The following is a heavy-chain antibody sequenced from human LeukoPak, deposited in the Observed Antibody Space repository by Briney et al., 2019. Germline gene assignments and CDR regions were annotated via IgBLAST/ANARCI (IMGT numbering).Heavy chain of an antibody. CDR2: FDPEDGET. D-gene: IGHD4-17*01. Sequence: GASVKVSCKVSGYTLTELSMHWVRQAPGKGLEWMGGFDPEDGETIYAQKFQGRVTMTEDTSTDTAYMELSSLRSEDTAVYYCATALYGDYTTGGWFDPWGQGTLVTVSS. V-gene: IGHV1-24*01. CDR1: GYTLTELS. CDR3: ATALYGDYTTGGWFDP. J-gene: IGHJ5*02.